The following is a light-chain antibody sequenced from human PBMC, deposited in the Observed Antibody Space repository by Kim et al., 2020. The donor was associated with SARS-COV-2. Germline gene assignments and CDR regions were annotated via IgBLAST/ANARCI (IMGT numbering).Light chain of an antibody. CDR2: DAS. J-gene: IGKJ5*01. Sequence: EIVLTQSPATLSLSPRERATLSCRASQSISSYLAWYQQKPGQAPRLLIYDASNRATGIPARFSGSGSGTDFTLTISSLEPEDFAVYYCQQRYNWPITFGQGTRLEIK. CDR3: QQRYNWPIT. V-gene: IGKV3-11*01. CDR1: QSISSY.